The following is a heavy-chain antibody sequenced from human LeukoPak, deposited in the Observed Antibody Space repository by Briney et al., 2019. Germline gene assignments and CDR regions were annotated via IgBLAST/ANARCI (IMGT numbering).Heavy chain of an antibody. CDR2: INHSGST. CDR1: GGSFSGYY. Sequence: SETLSLTCAVYGGSFSGYYWSWIRQPPGKGLEWIGEINHSGSTNYNPSLKSRATISVDTSKNQFSLKLSSVTAADTAVYYCARGLEQQLVTFGDGMDVWGQGTTVTVSS. J-gene: IGHJ6*02. V-gene: IGHV4-34*01. D-gene: IGHD6-13*01. CDR3: ARGLEQQLVTFGDGMDV.